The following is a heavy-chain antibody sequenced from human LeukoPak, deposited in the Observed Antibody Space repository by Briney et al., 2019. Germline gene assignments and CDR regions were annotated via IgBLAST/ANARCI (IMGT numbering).Heavy chain of an antibody. CDR2: INGDGSTT. Sequence: GGSLRLSCAASGFTFSSYWMHWVRQAPGKGLVWVSRINGDGSTTSYADSVKGRFTISRDNAKNTLYLQMNSLRAEDTAVYYCAKDLRYSSGWHFDYWGQGTLVTVSS. J-gene: IGHJ4*02. CDR3: AKDLRYSSGWHFDY. D-gene: IGHD6-19*01. CDR1: GFTFSSYW. V-gene: IGHV3-74*01.